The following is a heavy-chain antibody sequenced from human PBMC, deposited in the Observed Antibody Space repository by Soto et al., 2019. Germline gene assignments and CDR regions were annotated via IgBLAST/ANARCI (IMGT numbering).Heavy chain of an antibody. Sequence: GESLKISCKGSGYSFTSDWIGWVRQMPGKGLEWMGIIYPGDSDTRYSPSFQGQVTISADKSISTAYLQWSSLKASDTAMYYCAGTTETFYYYYGMDVWGQGTTVTVSS. CDR3: AGTTETFYYYYGMDV. CDR2: IYPGDSDT. CDR1: GYSFTSDW. V-gene: IGHV5-51*01. J-gene: IGHJ6*02. D-gene: IGHD4-17*01.